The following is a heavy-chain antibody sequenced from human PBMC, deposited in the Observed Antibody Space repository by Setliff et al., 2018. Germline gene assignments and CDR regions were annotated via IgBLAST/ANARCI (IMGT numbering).Heavy chain of an antibody. CDR3: ARVLGYNGYGNYYIYYFMDV. Sequence: ASETLSLTCSVSGGSISSYHWSWIRQPPGKGLEWIGSTYSSGSTNYNPSLKSRVTISLDTSKNLFSLNLSSVTAADTAVYYCARVLGYNGYGNYYIYYFMDVWGKGTTVTVSS. D-gene: IGHD5-12*01. J-gene: IGHJ6*03. CDR1: GGSISSYH. CDR2: TYSSGST. V-gene: IGHV4-4*08.